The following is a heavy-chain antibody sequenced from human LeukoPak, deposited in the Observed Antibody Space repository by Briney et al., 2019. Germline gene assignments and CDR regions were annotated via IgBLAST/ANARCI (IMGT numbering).Heavy chain of an antibody. CDR1: GGSISSGSYY. D-gene: IGHD1-26*01. Sequence: SETLSLTCTVSGGSISSGSYYWSWLRQPAGTGLEWLGRIYTSGSTNYNPSLKSRVTISVDTSKNQFSLKLSSVTAADTAVYFCVRQPRIEGSRSFYFDSWGQGTLVTVSS. CDR2: IYTSGST. J-gene: IGHJ4*02. CDR3: VRQPRIEGSRSFYFDS. V-gene: IGHV4-61*02.